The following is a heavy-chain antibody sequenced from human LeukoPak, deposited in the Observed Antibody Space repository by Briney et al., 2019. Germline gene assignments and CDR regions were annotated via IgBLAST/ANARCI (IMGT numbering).Heavy chain of an antibody. CDR2: INHSGST. Sequence: SETPSLTCAVYGGSFSGYYWSWIRQPPGKGLEWIGEINHSGSTNYNPSLKSRVTISVDTSKNQFSLKLSSVTAADTAVYYCARLSLWSGYKMTIGRDVWGKGTTVTVSS. CDR3: ARLSLWSGYKMTIGRDV. CDR1: GGSFSGYY. D-gene: IGHD3-3*01. V-gene: IGHV4-34*01. J-gene: IGHJ6*04.